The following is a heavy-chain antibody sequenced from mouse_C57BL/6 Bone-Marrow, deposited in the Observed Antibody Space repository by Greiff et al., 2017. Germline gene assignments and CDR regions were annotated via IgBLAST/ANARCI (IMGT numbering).Heavy chain of an antibody. V-gene: IGHV3-6*01. CDR3: ARSITTVVAYYYAMDY. D-gene: IGHD1-1*01. Sequence: EVQRVESGPGLVKPSQSLSLTCSVTGYSITSGYYWNWIRQFPGNKLEWMGYISYDGSNNYNPSLKNRISLTRDTSKNQFFLKLNSVTTEDTATYYCARSITTVVAYYYAMDYWGQGTSVTVSS. CDR2: ISYDGSN. CDR1: GYSITSGYY. J-gene: IGHJ4*01.